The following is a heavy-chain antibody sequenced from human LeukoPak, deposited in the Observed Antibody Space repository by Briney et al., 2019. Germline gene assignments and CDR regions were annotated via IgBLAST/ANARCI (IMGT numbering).Heavy chain of an antibody. CDR3: ARQENRYHLLTGYYPGSVDY. D-gene: IGHD3-9*01. CDR1: GGSISTYY. V-gene: IGHV4-59*01. J-gene: IGHJ4*02. CDR2: LYYSGGT. Sequence: PSETLSLTCTVSGGSISTYYWSWIRQPPGKGLEWIGFLYYSGGTNYDPSLKSRVSMSVDTSKNQFSLRLSSVTAADTAVYYCARQENRYHLLTGYYPGSVDYWGQGTLVTVSS.